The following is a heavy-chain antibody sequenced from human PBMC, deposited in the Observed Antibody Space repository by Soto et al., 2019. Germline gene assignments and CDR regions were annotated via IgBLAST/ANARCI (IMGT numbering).Heavy chain of an antibody. CDR3: ARGMWHAFAV. J-gene: IGHJ3*01. V-gene: IGHV4-4*02. CDR1: GASISKNW. CDR2: TYDGVIF. D-gene: IGHD2-21*01. Sequence: QVQMQESGPGLVKPSETLALTCDVSGASISKNWWCWVRQTPGKALEWIGETYDGVIFNYNPTLRGRVRISIARSKTQYSLKLASVTAAEPAAYSCARGMWHAFAVWGKGTMVTVSS.